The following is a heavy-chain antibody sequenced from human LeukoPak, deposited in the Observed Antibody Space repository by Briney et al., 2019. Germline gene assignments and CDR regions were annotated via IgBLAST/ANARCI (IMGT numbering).Heavy chain of an antibody. CDR2: IYYRGST. V-gene: IGHV4-59*12. D-gene: IGHD6-25*01. Sequence: SETLSLTCTVSGGSISSDYWSWIRQPPGKGLEWIGYIYYRGSTNYNPSLKSRVTISVDTSKNQFSLKLSSVTAADTAVYYCARSPISAYFDYWGQGTLVTVSS. J-gene: IGHJ4*02. CDR3: ARSPISAYFDY. CDR1: GGSISSDY.